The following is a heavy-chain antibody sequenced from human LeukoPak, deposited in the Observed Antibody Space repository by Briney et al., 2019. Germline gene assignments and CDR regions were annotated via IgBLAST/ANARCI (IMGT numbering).Heavy chain of an antibody. V-gene: IGHV3-21*01. CDR2: ISSSSSYI. J-gene: IGHJ4*02. CDR3: ARVPWEHSSSWYDFDY. CDR1: GFTFSSYS. D-gene: IGHD6-13*01. Sequence: GGSLRLSCAASGFTFSSYSMNWVRQAPGKGLEWVSSISSSSSYIYYADSVKGRFTISRDNAKNSLYLQMNSLRAEDTAVYYCARVPWEHSSSWYDFDYWGQGTLVTVSS.